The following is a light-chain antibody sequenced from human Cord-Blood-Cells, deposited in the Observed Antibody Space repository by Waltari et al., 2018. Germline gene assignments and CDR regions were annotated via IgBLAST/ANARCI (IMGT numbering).Light chain of an antibody. CDR2: DAS. Sequence: IQMTQSPSTLSASVGDRVTITCRASQSISSWLAWYQQKPGKPPKLLIYDASSLESGVPSRFSGSGSGTEFTLTISSLQPDDFATYYCQQYNSYWTFGQGTKVEIK. J-gene: IGKJ1*01. CDR3: QQYNSYWT. V-gene: IGKV1-5*01. CDR1: QSISSW.